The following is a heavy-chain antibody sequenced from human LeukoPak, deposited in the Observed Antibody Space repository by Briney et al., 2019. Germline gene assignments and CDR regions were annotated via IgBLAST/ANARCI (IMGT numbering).Heavy chain of an antibody. CDR3: SIGIAVPGTDY. D-gene: IGHD6-19*01. J-gene: IGHJ4*02. Sequence: ASVKVSCKASGGTFSSYAISWVRQAPGQGLEWMGWISAYNGNTNYAQKLQGRVTMTTDTSTSTAYMELRSLRSDDTAVYYCSIGIAVPGTDYWGQGTLVTVSS. V-gene: IGHV1-18*01. CDR2: ISAYNGNT. CDR1: GGTFSSYA.